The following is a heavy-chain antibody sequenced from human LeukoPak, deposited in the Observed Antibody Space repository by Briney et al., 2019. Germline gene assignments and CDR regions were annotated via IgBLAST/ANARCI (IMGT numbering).Heavy chain of an antibody. CDR2: IKSKSDGGTT. Sequence: GGSLGLSCAASGFTFSNAWMSWVRQAPGKGLEWVGRIKSKSDGGTTDYAAPVKCRFTISRDDSKITLYLKMNSLKSEDTAVYYCSRSYHTYYFDYWGQGTLVSVSS. J-gene: IGHJ4*02. CDR1: GFTFSNAW. D-gene: IGHD1-26*01. CDR3: SRSYHTYYFDY. V-gene: IGHV3-15*01.